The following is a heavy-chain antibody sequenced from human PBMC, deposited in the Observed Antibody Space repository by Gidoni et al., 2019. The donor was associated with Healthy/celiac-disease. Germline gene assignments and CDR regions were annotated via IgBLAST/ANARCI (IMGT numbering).Heavy chain of an antibody. CDR1: GGSISSGDYY. J-gene: IGHJ4*02. V-gene: IGHV4-30-4*01. Sequence: QVQLQESGPGLVKPSQTLSLTCTVSGGSISSGDYYWNWIRQPPGKGLEWIGYIYYSGSTYYNPSLKSRVTISVDTSKNQFSLKLSSVTAADTAMYYCARENGSGYDSGYFDYWGQGTLVTVSS. CDR3: ARENGSGYDSGYFDY. CDR2: IYYSGST. D-gene: IGHD5-12*01.